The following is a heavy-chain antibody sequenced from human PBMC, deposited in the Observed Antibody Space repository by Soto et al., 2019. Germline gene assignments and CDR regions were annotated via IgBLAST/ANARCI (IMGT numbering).Heavy chain of an antibody. Sequence: GGSLRLSCAASGFTFSSYAMHWARQAPGKGLEWVAVISYDGSNKYYADSVKGRFTISRDNSKNTLYLQMNSLRAEDTAVYYCARNAVLWFGELLYFDYWGQGTLVTVSS. CDR2: ISYDGSNK. J-gene: IGHJ4*02. V-gene: IGHV3-30-3*01. CDR1: GFTFSSYA. CDR3: ARNAVLWFGELLYFDY. D-gene: IGHD3-10*01.